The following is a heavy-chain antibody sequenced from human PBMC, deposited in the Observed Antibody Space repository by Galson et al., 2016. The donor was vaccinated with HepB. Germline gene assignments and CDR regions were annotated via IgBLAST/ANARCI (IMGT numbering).Heavy chain of an antibody. CDR2: INRDGTYT. CDR1: GFTFSSFW. D-gene: IGHD2/OR15-2a*01. CDR3: VRDLYGRDDF. J-gene: IGHJ4*02. Sequence: SLRLSCAASGFTFSSFWMHWVRQTPGKGLVWVSHINRDGTYTEYADSVRGRFTISRDNARNTLYLQMNSLRAEDTALYYSVRDLYGRDDFWGQGTLVTVSS. V-gene: IGHV3-74*01.